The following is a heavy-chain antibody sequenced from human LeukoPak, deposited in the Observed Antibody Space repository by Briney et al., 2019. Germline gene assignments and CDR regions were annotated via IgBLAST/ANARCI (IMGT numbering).Heavy chain of an antibody. CDR3: ARGDYDILTRTYYYYYYGMDV. CDR1: GGSVSSGSYY. Sequence: SETLSLTCTVSGGSVSSGSYYWSWIRQPPGKGLEWIGYIYYSGSTNYNPSLKGRVTISVDTSKNQFSLKLSSVTAADTAVYYCARGDYDILTRTYYYYYYGMDVWGKGTTVTVSS. J-gene: IGHJ6*04. V-gene: IGHV4-61*01. D-gene: IGHD3-9*01. CDR2: IYYSGST.